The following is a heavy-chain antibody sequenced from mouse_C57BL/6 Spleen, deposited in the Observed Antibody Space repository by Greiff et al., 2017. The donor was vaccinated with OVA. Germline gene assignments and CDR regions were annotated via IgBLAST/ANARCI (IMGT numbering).Heavy chain of an antibody. CDR2: IDPKGGGT. Sequence: VQLQQSGAELVKPGASVKLSCKASGYTFTSYWMHWVKQRPGRGLEWIGRIDPKGGGTNYNAKFKSKATVTVDTPSSTAYMQLSSLTSEDSAVYYGARCDGSSPAWFAYWGQGTLVTVSA. CDR1: GYTFTSYW. D-gene: IGHD1-1*01. CDR3: ARCDGSSPAWFAY. V-gene: IGHV1-72*01. J-gene: IGHJ3*01.